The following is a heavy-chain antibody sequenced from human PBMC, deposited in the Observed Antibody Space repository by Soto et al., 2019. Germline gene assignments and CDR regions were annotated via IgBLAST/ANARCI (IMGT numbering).Heavy chain of an antibody. Sequence: SETLSLTCTVSGVSISSSYWSWIRQSPGTGLEWIGYIYYSGSTNYNPSLKSRVTISVDTSKNQFSLKLSSVTAADTAVYYCARGYSSKLLDYWGQGTLVTVSS. V-gene: IGHV4-59*01. D-gene: IGHD6-13*01. CDR1: GVSISSSY. CDR3: ARGYSSKLLDY. J-gene: IGHJ4*02. CDR2: IYYSGST.